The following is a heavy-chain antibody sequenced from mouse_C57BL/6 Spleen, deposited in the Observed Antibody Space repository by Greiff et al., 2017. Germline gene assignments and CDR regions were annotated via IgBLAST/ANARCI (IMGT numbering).Heavy chain of an antibody. CDR3: AREGVGPYYFDY. D-gene: IGHD1-1*02. CDR1: GYAFSSSW. Sequence: VQLQQSGPELVKPGASVKISCKASGYAFSSSWMNWVKQRPGKGLEWIGRIYPGDGDTNYNGKFKGKATLTADKSSSTAYMQLSSLTSEDSAVYFCAREGVGPYYFDYWGQGTTLTVSS. J-gene: IGHJ2*01. CDR2: IYPGDGDT. V-gene: IGHV1-82*01.